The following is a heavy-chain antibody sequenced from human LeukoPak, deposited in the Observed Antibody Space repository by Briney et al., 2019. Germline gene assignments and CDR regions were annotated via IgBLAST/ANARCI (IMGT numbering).Heavy chain of an antibody. J-gene: IGHJ2*01. CDR3: ARDSHNYGRWYFDL. D-gene: IGHD3-16*01. CDR1: GGSISSSGYY. V-gene: IGHV4-39*07. CDR2: IYHSGST. Sequence: PSETLSLTCTVSGGSISSSGYYWGWIRQPPGKGLEWIGSIYHSGSTNYNPSLNSRVTISIDTSKNQFSLKLTSVTAADTALYYCARDSHNYGRWYFDLWGRATLVTVSS.